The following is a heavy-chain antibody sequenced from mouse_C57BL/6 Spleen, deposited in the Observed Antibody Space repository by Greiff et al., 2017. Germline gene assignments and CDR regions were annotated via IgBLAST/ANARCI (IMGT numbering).Heavy chain of an antibody. CDR3: ARWGTWFAY. CDR2: IDPSDSYT. CDR1: GYTFTSYW. V-gene: IGHV1-50*01. J-gene: IGHJ3*01. Sequence: QVQLQQPGAELVKPGASVKLSCKASGYTFTSYWMQWVKQRPGQGLEWIGEIDPSDSYTNYNQKFKGKATLTVDTSSSTAYIQLSSLTSEDSAVYYCARWGTWFAYWGQGTLVTVSA.